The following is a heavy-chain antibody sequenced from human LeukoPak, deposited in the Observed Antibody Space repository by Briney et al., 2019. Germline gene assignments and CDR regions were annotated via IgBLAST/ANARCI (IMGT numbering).Heavy chain of an antibody. CDR2: IWHDGSNK. V-gene: IGHV3-33*01. Sequence: GGSLRLSCAASGFPFSSYGMHWVRQAPGKGLEWVAVIWHDGSNKYYADSVKDRFTISRDNSKNTLYLLMNSLRAEDTAVYYCASEAYCGGDCYEVFDSWGQGTLVNVSP. D-gene: IGHD2-21*02. CDR3: ASEAYCGGDCYEVFDS. J-gene: IGHJ4*02. CDR1: GFPFSSYG.